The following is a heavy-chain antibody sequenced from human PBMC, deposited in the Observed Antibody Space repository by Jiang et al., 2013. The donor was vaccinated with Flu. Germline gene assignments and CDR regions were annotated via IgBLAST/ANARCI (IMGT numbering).Heavy chain of an antibody. Sequence: QTLSLTCAISGDSVSSNSAAWNWIRQSPSRGLEWLGRTYYRSKWYNDYAVSVKSRITINPDTSKNQFSLQLNSVTPEDTAVYYCARENTVAVVITVSPDAFDIWGRGTMVTVSS. J-gene: IGHJ3*02. D-gene: IGHD3-22*01. CDR3: ARENTVAVVITVSPDAFDI. CDR2: TYYRSKWYN. CDR1: GDSVSSNSAA. V-gene: IGHV6-1*01.